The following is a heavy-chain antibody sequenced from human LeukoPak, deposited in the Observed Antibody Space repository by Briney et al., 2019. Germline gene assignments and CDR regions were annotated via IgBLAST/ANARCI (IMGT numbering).Heavy chain of an antibody. CDR1: GGSISSYY. V-gene: IGHV4-59*01. CDR3: ARDPSRSVDAFDI. CDR2: IYYSGST. J-gene: IGHJ3*02. Sequence: SETLSLTCTVSGGSISSYYWSWIRQPPPKGLEWTGYIYYSGSTNYNPPLKSPLTISVDTSKNQFSLKLSSVTAADTAVYYCARDPSRSVDAFDIWGQGTMVTVSS. D-gene: IGHD4-17*01.